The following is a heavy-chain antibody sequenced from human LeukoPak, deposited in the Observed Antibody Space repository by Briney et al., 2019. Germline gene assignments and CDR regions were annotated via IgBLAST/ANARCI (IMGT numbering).Heavy chain of an antibody. V-gene: IGHV3-23*01. CDR1: GFTFSSYA. CDR2: ISGSGGST. Sequence: GGSLRPSCAASGFTFSSYAMSWVRQAPGKGLEWVSAISGSGGSTYYADSVKGRFTISRDNSKNTLYLQMNSLRAEDTAVYYCAKVNYDSSGYDAFDIWGQGTMVTVSS. CDR3: AKVNYDSSGYDAFDI. D-gene: IGHD3-22*01. J-gene: IGHJ3*02.